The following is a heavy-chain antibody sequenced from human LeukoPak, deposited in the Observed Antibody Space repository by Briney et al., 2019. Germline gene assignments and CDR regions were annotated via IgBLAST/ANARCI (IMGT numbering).Heavy chain of an antibody. Sequence: PSETLSLTCTVSGGSISSSSYYWGWIRQPPGKGLEWIGSIYYSGSTYYNPSLKSRVTISVDTSKNQFSLKLSSVTAADTAVYYCAKDLRNDYSNPWGFDYWGQGTLVTVSS. V-gene: IGHV4-39*02. CDR2: IYYSGST. D-gene: IGHD4-11*01. CDR1: GGSISSSSYY. CDR3: AKDLRNDYSNPWGFDY. J-gene: IGHJ4*02.